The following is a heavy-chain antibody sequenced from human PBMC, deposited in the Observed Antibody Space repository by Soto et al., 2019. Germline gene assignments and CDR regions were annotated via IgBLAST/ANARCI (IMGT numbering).Heavy chain of an antibody. D-gene: IGHD6-19*01. V-gene: IGHV1-8*01. CDR1: GYTFTSYD. Sequence: QVRLVQSGAEVKKPGASVKVSCKASGYTFTSYDINWVREATGQGLEWMGWMNPNSGNTGYAQKFQGRVTMTRNTPISTAYMELSSLRSEDTAVYYCAVWDTLAVASYYYGMDVWGQGTTVTVSS. CDR2: MNPNSGNT. J-gene: IGHJ6*02. CDR3: AVWDTLAVASYYYGMDV.